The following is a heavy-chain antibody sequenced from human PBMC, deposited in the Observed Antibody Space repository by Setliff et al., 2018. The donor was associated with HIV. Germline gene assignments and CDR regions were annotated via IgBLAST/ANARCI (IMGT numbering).Heavy chain of an antibody. V-gene: IGHV4-38-2*01. CDR3: ARGYAMDV. CDR1: GYSITRDYY. CDR2: IYHSGST. J-gene: IGHJ6*02. Sequence: SETLSLTCAVSGYSITRDYYWGWIRQPPGKGLEWIGSIYHSGSTYYNPSLKSRVTISVDTSKNQFSLKLSSVTAADTAVYYCARGYAMDVWGQGTTVTVSS.